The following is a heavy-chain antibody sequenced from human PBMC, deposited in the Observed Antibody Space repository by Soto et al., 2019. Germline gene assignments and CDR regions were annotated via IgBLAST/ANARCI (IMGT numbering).Heavy chain of an antibody. J-gene: IGHJ5*02. CDR2: IYYSGST. Sequence: SETLSLTCTVSGGSISSYYWTWLRQPPGKGLEWIGYIYYSGSTNYNPSLKSRVTISVDTSKNQFSLKLSSVTAADTAVYYCARENAVSGDWFDPWGQGTLVTVSS. CDR1: GGSISSYY. V-gene: IGHV4-59*01. CDR3: ARENAVSGDWFDP. D-gene: IGHD2-8*01.